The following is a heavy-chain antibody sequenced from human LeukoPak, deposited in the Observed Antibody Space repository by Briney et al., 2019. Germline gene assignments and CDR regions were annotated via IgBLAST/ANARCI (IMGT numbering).Heavy chain of an antibody. D-gene: IGHD2-2*01. J-gene: IGHJ4*02. CDR2: ISSSSSYI. CDR3: ARGSSSCFDY. V-gene: IGHV3-21*01. CDR1: GFTFSSYS. Sequence: GGSLRLSCAASGFTFSSYSMSWVRQAPGKGLEWVSSISSSSSYIYYADSVKGRFTIPRDNAKNSLYLQMNSLRAEDTAVYYCARGSSSCFDYWGQGTLVTVSS.